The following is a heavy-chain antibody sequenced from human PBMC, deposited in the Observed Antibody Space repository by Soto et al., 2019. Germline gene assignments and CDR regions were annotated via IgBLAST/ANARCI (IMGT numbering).Heavy chain of an antibody. V-gene: IGHV1-3*01. CDR1: GCTFTSYA. CDR3: ARGYSGSSSSNAFDI. J-gene: IGHJ3*02. Sequence: ASVKVSCKASGCTFTSYAMHWVRQAPGQRLEWMGWINAGNGNTKYSQRFQGRVTMTRDTSASTAYMELSSLRSEDTAVFYCARGYSGSSSSNAFDIWGQGTMVTVSS. CDR2: INAGNGNT. D-gene: IGHD6-6*01.